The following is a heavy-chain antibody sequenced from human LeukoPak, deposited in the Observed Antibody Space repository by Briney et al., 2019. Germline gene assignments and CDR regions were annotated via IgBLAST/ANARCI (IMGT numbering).Heavy chain of an antibody. CDR2: IRYDGSNK. D-gene: IGHD4-23*01. J-gene: IGHJ4*02. CDR1: GFTFSSYG. CDR3: ARDLYGGSLYFDY. Sequence: GGSLRLSCAASGFTFSSYGMHWVRQAPGKGLEWVAFIRYDGSNKYYADSVKGRFTISRDNSKNTVYLQMNSLRAEDTAVYYCARDLYGGSLYFDYWGQGTLVTVSS. V-gene: IGHV3-30*02.